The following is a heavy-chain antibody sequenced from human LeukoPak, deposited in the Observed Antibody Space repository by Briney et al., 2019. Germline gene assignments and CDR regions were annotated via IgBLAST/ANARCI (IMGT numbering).Heavy chain of an antibody. CDR1: GYTFTSFG. D-gene: IGHD2/OR15-2a*01. V-gene: IGHV1-18*01. CDR3: VRDLGSRPLIIFFDY. CDR2: ISAYNGNT. Sequence: EASVKVSCKASGYTFTSFGISWVRQAPGQGPEWMGWISAYNGNTNYAQKLQGRVTMTTDTSTSTAYMELRSLRSDDTAVYYCVRDLGSRPLIIFFDYWGQGTLVTVSS. J-gene: IGHJ4*02.